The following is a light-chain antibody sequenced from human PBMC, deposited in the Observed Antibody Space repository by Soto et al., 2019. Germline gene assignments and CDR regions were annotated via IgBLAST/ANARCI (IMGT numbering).Light chain of an antibody. Sequence: DIQMTQSPSSLSASVGDRVTITCRASQSISSYLNWYQQKPGKAPQLLIYAAPRLQSGVPSRFSGSGSGTDFTLTISSLQPEDFATYYCQQSYSTPRTFGQGTKVETK. CDR2: AAP. CDR1: QSISSY. CDR3: QQSYSTPRT. J-gene: IGKJ1*01. V-gene: IGKV1-39*01.